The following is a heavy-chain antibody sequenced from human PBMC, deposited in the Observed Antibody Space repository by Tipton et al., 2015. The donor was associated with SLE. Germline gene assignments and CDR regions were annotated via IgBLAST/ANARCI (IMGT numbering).Heavy chain of an antibody. D-gene: IGHD1-26*01. CDR1: GFTVSSNY. J-gene: IGHJ3*02. V-gene: IGHV3-53*05. CDR3: ARVRVGATDDAFDI. Sequence: SLRLSCAASGFTVSSNYMSWVRQAPGKGLEWVSVIYSGGSTYYADSVKGRFTISRDNSKNTLYLQMNSLRAEDTAVYYCARVRVGATDDAFDIWGQGTMVPVSS. CDR2: IYSGGST.